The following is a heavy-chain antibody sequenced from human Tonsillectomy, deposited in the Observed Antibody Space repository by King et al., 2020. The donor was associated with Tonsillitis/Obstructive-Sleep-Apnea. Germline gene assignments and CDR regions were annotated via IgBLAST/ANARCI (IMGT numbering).Heavy chain of an antibody. D-gene: IGHD1-1*01. CDR1: GYTFISYG. J-gene: IGHJ6*03. Sequence: VQLVESGAEVKKPGASVKVSCKASGYTFISYGISWVRQAPGQGLEWMGWISANNGNTNYAQKIQGRVTMTTDTSTSTAYMELRSLRSDDTAVYYCARDRSNWMSYYSFHHMDVWGKGTTVTVSS. CDR3: ARDRSNWMSYYSFHHMDV. CDR2: ISANNGNT. V-gene: IGHV1-18*01.